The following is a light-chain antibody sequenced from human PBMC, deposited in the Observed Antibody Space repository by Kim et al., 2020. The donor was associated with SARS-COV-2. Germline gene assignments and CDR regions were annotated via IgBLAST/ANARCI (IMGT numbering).Light chain of an antibody. CDR3: GIWDASLSAGG. J-gene: IGLJ3*02. CDR2: DNS. CDR1: SSSIGSHY. V-gene: IGLV1-51*01. Sequence: QSVLTQPPSVSAAPGQKVTISCSETSSSIGSHYISWYQQFPGTAPRLLIYDNSERPSGIPDRFSGSNSGLSATLAITGLQTGDEATYYCGIWDASLSAGGFGGGTQLTVL.